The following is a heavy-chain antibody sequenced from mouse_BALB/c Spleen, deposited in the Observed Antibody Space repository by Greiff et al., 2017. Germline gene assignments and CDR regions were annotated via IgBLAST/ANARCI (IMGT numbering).Heavy chain of an antibody. CDR3: APYYDYDGFAY. CDR1: GYTFTSYT. D-gene: IGHD2-4*01. Sequence: VKLMESGAELARPGASVKMSCKASGYTFTSYTMHWVKQRPGQGLEWIGYINPSSGYTNYNQKFKDKATLTADKSSSTAYMQLSSLTSEDSAVYYCAPYYDYDGFAYWGQGTLVTVSA. CDR2: INPSSGYT. V-gene: IGHV1-4*01. J-gene: IGHJ3*01.